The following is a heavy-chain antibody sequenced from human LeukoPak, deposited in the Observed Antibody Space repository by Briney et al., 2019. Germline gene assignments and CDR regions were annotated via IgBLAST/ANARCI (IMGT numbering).Heavy chain of an antibody. J-gene: IGHJ3*02. CDR2: IVPLFRTA. D-gene: IGHD3-10*01. CDR1: GGTFSSYA. CDR3: ARGVVRGVITDAFGI. Sequence: SVKVSCKTSGGTFSSYAINWVRQAPGQGLEWMGGIVPLFRTASYAQKFQGRVTITTDESTSTAYMELGSLRSEDTAVYYCARGVVRGVITDAFGIWGQGTMVTVSS. V-gene: IGHV1-69*05.